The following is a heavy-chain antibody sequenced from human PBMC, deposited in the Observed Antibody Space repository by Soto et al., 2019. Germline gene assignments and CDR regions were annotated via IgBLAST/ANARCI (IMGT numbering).Heavy chain of an antibody. J-gene: IGHJ4*02. V-gene: IGHV1-8*01. Sequence: ASVTGSCTASGYTFTSYDINWGRRDPGQGLEWMGWRNPNSGNTGYAQQFQGRVTMTRNTSISTAYMELSSLRSEDTAVYFCARGQEVGAHFFDSWGQGTQVTVSS. CDR3: ARGQEVGAHFFDS. CDR2: RNPNSGNT. CDR1: GYTFTSYD. D-gene: IGHD2-15*01.